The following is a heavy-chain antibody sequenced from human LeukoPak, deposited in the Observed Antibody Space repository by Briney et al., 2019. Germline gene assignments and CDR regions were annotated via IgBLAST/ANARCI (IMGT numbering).Heavy chain of an antibody. J-gene: IGHJ3*02. CDR3: ARDTIWFGDAFDI. CDR1: GFTVSSNY. D-gene: IGHD3-10*01. V-gene: IGHV3-66*01. Sequence: PGGSLRLSCAASGFTVSSNYMSWVRQAPGKGLEWVSVIYSGGSTYYADSVKGRFTISRDNSKNTLYLQMNSLRAEDTAVYYCARDTIWFGDAFDIWGQGTMVTVSS. CDR2: IYSGGST.